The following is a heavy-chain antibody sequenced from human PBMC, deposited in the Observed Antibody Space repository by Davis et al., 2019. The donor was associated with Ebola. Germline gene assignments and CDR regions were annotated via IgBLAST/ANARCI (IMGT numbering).Heavy chain of an antibody. V-gene: IGHV3-74*01. D-gene: IGHD3-22*01. CDR3: ASAYYYDSSGPFDY. CDR2: INSDGSST. J-gene: IGHJ4*02. Sequence: PGGSLRLSCAASGFTFDDYAMHWVRQAPGKGLVWVSRINSDGSSTSYADSVKGRFTISRDNAKNTLYLQMNSLRAEDTAVYYCASAYYYDSSGPFDYWGQGTLVTVSS. CDR1: GFTFDDYA.